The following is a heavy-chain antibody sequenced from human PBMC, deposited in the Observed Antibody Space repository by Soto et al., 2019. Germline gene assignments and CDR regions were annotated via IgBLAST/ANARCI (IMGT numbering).Heavy chain of an antibody. D-gene: IGHD6-19*01. CDR3: AVAVAGPTAIGY. CDR1: GFTFSSYW. J-gene: IGHJ4*02. V-gene: IGHV3-74*01. Sequence: EVQLVESGGGLVQPGGSLRLSCAASGFTFSSYWMHWVRQAPGKGLVWVSRINSDGSSTSYADSVKGRFTISRDNAKNTRDLQKNRLRAEDTAVYYCAVAVAGPTAIGYWGQGTLVTVSS. CDR2: INSDGSST.